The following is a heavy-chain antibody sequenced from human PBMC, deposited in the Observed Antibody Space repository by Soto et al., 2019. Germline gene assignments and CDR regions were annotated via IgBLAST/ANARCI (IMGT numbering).Heavy chain of an antibody. J-gene: IGHJ4*02. Sequence: EVQLVESGGGLIQPGGSLRLACAASGFSVSSNYMSWVRQAPGKGLEWVSVIYTGGSTHYAASVEGRFTISRDISKNTLYLQMNSLRAEDTAVYYCARDPGSIAVAGTIWGQGTLVTVSS. V-gene: IGHV3-53*01. CDR1: GFSVSSNY. D-gene: IGHD6-19*01. CDR2: IYTGGST. CDR3: ARDPGSIAVAGTI.